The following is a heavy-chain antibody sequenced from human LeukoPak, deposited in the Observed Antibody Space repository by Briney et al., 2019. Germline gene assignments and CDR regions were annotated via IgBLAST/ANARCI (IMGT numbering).Heavy chain of an antibody. Sequence: ASVKVPCKASGYTFTGYYLHWVRQAPGQGLEWMGWINPNSGGTNYAQRFQGRVTMTRDTSISTAYMELSRLRSDDTAVYYCAREACSGGSCPDAFDIWGQGTMVTVSS. CDR1: GYTFTGYY. V-gene: IGHV1-2*02. CDR2: INPNSGGT. J-gene: IGHJ3*02. D-gene: IGHD2-15*01. CDR3: AREACSGGSCPDAFDI.